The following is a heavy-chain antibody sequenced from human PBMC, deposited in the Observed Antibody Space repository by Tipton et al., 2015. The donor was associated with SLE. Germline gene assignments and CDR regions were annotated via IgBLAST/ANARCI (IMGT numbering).Heavy chain of an antibody. CDR3: ARGAMFGVGFPRTPYYYYMDV. CDR1: GGTFSSYA. CDR2: IIPIFGTA. J-gene: IGHJ6*03. Sequence: QVQLVQSGAEVKKPGSSVKVSCKASGGTFSSYAISWVRQAPGQGLEWMGGIIPIFGTANYAQKFQGRVTITADESTSTAYMELSSLRSEDTAVYYCARGAMFGVGFPRTPYYYYMDVWGKGTAVTVSS. V-gene: IGHV1-69*01. D-gene: IGHD3-3*01.